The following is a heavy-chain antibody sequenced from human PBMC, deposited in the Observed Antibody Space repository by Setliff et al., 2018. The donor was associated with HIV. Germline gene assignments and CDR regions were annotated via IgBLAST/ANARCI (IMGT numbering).Heavy chain of an antibody. CDR2: IHHSGST. Sequence: SETLSLTCTVSGGSIRSNDWWSWVRQPPGKGLELIGEIHHSGSTNYNPSLKSRVTISVDTSKNQFSLKLSSVPAADTAVYYCARSPTNTYYNFWSGYSYFDYWGQGTLVTVSS. CDR3: ARSPTNTYYNFWSGYSYFDY. D-gene: IGHD3-3*01. J-gene: IGHJ4*02. CDR1: GGSIRSNDW. V-gene: IGHV4-4*02.